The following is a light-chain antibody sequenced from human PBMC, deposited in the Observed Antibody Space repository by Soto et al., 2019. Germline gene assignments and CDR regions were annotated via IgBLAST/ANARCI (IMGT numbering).Light chain of an antibody. CDR2: EVS. J-gene: IGLJ1*01. CDR1: SSDIGGYNY. V-gene: IGLV2-14*01. Sequence: QSALTQPASVSGSLGQSITISCTGTSSDIGGYNYVSWYQHHPGKAPKLMIYEVSNRPSGDSNRFSGSKSGNTASLTISGLQAEDEADYYCSSYAGSNNFVFGTGTKLTVL. CDR3: SSYAGSNNFV.